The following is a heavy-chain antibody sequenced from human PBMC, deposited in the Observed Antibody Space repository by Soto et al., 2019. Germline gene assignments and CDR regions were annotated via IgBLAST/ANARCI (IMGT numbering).Heavy chain of an antibody. CDR3: AGEGPTRLRRENWFDP. CDR1: GGSITDSHYF. CDR2: IYYSGAT. Sequence: QPQLQESGPGLVKPSETLSLTCSVSGGSITDSHYFWAWVRQPPGKGLEWIGTIYYSGATYYNPSLKGRVTLSVDTSKNQFSLRLTSVTASDTSIYYCAGEGPTRLRRENWFDPWGQGTRVTVSS. V-gene: IGHV4-39*02. J-gene: IGHJ5*02. D-gene: IGHD1-1*01.